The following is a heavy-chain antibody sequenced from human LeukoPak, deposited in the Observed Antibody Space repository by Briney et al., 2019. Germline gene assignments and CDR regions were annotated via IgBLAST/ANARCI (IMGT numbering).Heavy chain of an antibody. J-gene: IGHJ4*02. CDR2: ISGSGNTI. CDR1: GFTFSDYY. D-gene: IGHD2-15*01. CDR3: ARGYYSGYFGH. V-gene: IGHV3-11*04. Sequence: GGSLRLSCAASGFTFSDYYMSWIRQAPGKGLEWVSYISGSGNTITYAESVKGRFTISRDNAKNSLYLKMHRLRFEGTAVYYCARGYYSGYFGHWGQGTLVTVSS.